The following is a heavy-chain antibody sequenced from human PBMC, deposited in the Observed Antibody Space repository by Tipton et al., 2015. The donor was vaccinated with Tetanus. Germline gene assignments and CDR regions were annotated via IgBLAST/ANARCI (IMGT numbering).Heavy chain of an antibody. Sequence: TLSLTCTVSGGSFSGYYWTWIRQPPVKGLEWIGEINPSGSTNYNPSLKSRVTISVDTSKNRVSLKLNSVTAADTAVYYCARGSKGSTAWFPDHYGMDAWGQGTTVIVSS. V-gene: IGHV4-34*01. J-gene: IGHJ6*02. CDR2: INPSGST. D-gene: IGHD6-19*01. CDR3: ARGSKGSTAWFPDHYGMDA. CDR1: GGSFSGYY.